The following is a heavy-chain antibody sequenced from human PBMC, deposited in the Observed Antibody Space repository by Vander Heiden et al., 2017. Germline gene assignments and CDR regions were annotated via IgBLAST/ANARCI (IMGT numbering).Heavy chain of an antibody. D-gene: IGHD3-22*01. CDR3: AKDPDSSGYFGWFDP. CDR1: GFTFEDSA. V-gene: IGHV3-9*01. Sequence: EVQLVESGGGLVQPGRSLRLSCAASGFTFEDSAMPWGRPAAGKGLEWVSGISWNSGTIGYADSVKGRFTISRDNAKNSLYLQMNSLRAEDTALYYWAKDPDSSGYFGWFDPWGQGTLVTVSS. CDR2: ISWNSGTI. J-gene: IGHJ5*02.